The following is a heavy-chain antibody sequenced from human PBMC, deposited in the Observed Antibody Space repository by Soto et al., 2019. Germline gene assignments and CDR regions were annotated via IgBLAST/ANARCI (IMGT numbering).Heavy chain of an antibody. CDR2: ISAYNGNT. CDR1: GYTFTSYG. V-gene: IGHV1-18*04. J-gene: IGHJ6*02. D-gene: IGHD6-19*01. CDR3: AIDVLVGYSSGWYSYRNSVGGLYV. Sequence: ASVKVSCKASGYTFTSYGISWVRQAPGQGLEWMGWISAYNGNTNYAQKLQGRVTMTTDTSTSTAYMELRSLRSDDTAVYYCAIDVLVGYSSGWYSYRNSVGGLYVWG.